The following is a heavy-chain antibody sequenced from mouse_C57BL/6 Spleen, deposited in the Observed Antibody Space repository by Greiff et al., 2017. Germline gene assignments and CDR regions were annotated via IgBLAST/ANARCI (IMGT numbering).Heavy chain of an antibody. J-gene: IGHJ2*01. D-gene: IGHD2-5*01. CDR2: IWSGGST. Sequence: VKLMASGPGLVQPSQSLSITCTVSGFSLTSYGVHWVRQSPGKGLEWLGVIWSGGSTDYNAAFISRLSISKDNSKSQVFFKMNSLQADDTAIYYCASYSNYPYYFDYWGQGTTLTVSS. CDR3: ASYSNYPYYFDY. V-gene: IGHV2-2*01. CDR1: GFSLTSYG.